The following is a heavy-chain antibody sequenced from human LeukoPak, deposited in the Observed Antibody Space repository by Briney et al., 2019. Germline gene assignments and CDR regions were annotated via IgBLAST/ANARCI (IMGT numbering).Heavy chain of an antibody. V-gene: IGHV1-69*13. CDR2: IIPIFGTA. Sequence: GAPVKVSCKASGGTFISYAISWVRQAPGQGLEWMGGIIPIFGTANYAQKFQGRVTITADESTSTAYMELSSLRSEDTAVYYCARNSGSYYYYYGMDVWGQGTTVTVSS. D-gene: IGHD1-26*01. J-gene: IGHJ6*02. CDR1: GGTFISYA. CDR3: ARNSGSYYYYYGMDV.